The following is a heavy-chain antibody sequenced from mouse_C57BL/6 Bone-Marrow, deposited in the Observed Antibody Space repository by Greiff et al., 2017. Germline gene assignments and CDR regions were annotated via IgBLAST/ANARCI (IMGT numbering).Heavy chain of an antibody. CDR2: IRSQSNKYAT. CDR1: GFSFNTYA. J-gene: IGHJ3*01. Sequence: GGGLVQPKGSLKLSCAASGFSFNTYAMNWVRQAPGKGLDWVARIRSQSNKYATYYADSVKDRFTITRDDSESMLYLQMNNLKTEDPAMSYCVRAGYDYAWFAYWSQGTLVTVSA. D-gene: IGHD2-4*01. CDR3: VRAGYDYAWFAY. V-gene: IGHV10-1*01.